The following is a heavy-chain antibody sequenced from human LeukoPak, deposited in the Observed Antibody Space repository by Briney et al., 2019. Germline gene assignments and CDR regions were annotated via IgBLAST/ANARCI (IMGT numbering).Heavy chain of an antibody. V-gene: IGHV4-39*01. CDR2: IYYSGNT. CDR3: ARHAYYDFVTGLFDP. J-gene: IGHJ5*02. D-gene: IGHD3-3*01. Sequence: SETLSLTCTVSGGSISSSNYYWGWLRQPPGKGLEWIGRIYYSGNTYYNPSLKSRVTISVDTSKNHFSLNLTSVTAADTAMYYCARHAYYDFVTGLFDPWGQGTLVTVSS. CDR1: GGSISSSNYY.